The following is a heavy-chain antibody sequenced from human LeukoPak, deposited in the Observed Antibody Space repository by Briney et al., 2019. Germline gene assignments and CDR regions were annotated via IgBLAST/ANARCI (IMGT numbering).Heavy chain of an antibody. J-gene: IGHJ4*02. CDR1: GFTFSSYA. CDR2: ISYDGSNK. CDR3: ARVSAAGKDY. Sequence: GGSLRLSCAASGFTFSSYAMHWVRQAPGKGLEWVAVISYDGSNKYYADSVKGRFTISRDNSKNTLYLQMNSLRAEDTAAYYCARVSAAGKDYWGQGTLVTVSS. D-gene: IGHD6-13*01. V-gene: IGHV3-30-3*01.